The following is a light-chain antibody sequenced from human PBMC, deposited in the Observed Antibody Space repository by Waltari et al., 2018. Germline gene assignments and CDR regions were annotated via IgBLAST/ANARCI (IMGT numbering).Light chain of an antibody. CDR2: YDS. Sequence: SYVLTQPPSVSVAPGKTARITWGGNNIGSKSVHWYQQKPGQAPVLVIYYDSDRPSGIPERFSGSNSGNTATLTISRVEAGDEADYYCQVWDSSSDHHVVFGGGTKLTVL. J-gene: IGLJ2*01. CDR1: NIGSKS. CDR3: QVWDSSSDHHVV. V-gene: IGLV3-21*04.